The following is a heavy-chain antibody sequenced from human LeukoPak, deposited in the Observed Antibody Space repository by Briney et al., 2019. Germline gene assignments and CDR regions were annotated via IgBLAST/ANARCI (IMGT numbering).Heavy chain of an antibody. D-gene: IGHD3-10*01. Sequence: SETLSLTCAVSGGSISSGGYSWSWIRQPPGKGLEWIGYIYHSGSTNYNPSLKSRVTISVDRSKNQFSLKLSSVTAADTAVYYCARFGPMYYFDYWGQGTLVTVSS. V-gene: IGHV4-30-2*01. J-gene: IGHJ4*02. CDR1: GGSISSGGYS. CDR3: ARFGPMYYFDY. CDR2: IYHSGST.